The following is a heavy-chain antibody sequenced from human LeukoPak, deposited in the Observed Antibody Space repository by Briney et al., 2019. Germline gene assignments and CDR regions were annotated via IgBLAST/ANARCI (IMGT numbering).Heavy chain of an antibody. CDR2: VYYIEST. D-gene: IGHD3-10*01. Sequence: PSETLSLTCSVSGGSIPSNGDYWGWIRQPPGKGLEWIGSVYYIESTYYSPSLKNRVTISLDTSKNQFSLKLSSVTAADTAVYYCARHPESGVPMWGPAGGQFDPWGQGTLVTVSS. V-gene: IGHV4-39*01. J-gene: IGHJ5*02. CDR3: ARHPESGVPMWGPAGGQFDP. CDR1: GGSIPSNGDY.